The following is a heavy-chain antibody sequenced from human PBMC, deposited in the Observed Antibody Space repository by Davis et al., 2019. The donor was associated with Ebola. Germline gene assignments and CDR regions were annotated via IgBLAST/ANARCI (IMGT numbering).Heavy chain of an antibody. J-gene: IGHJ6*04. CDR1: GFSFSSYA. D-gene: IGHD5-18*01. CDR2: ISYDGRNK. V-gene: IGHV3-30*02. CDR3: ARFRGYSYGKGYYGMDV. Sequence: GGSLRLSCAASGFSFSSYAMHWVRQAPGKGLEWVAFISYDGRNKYYADSVKGRFTISRDNSKNSLYLQMNSLRAEDTAVYYCARFRGYSYGKGYYGMDVWGKGTTVTVSS.